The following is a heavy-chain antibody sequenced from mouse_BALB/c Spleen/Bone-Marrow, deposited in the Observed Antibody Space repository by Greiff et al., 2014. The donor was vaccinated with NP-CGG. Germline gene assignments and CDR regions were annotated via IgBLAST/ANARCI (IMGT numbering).Heavy chain of an antibody. J-gene: IGHJ1*01. V-gene: IGHV3-2*02. Sequence: ESGPGLVKPSQSLSLTCTVTGYSITSDYAWHWIRQFPGNRLEWMGYISYSGSTNYNPSLKSPISITRDTSKSQFFLQLNSVTTEDTATYYCARDGNYPWHFDVWGAGTTVTVPS. D-gene: IGHD2-1*01. CDR1: GYSITSDYA. CDR2: ISYSGST. CDR3: ARDGNYPWHFDV.